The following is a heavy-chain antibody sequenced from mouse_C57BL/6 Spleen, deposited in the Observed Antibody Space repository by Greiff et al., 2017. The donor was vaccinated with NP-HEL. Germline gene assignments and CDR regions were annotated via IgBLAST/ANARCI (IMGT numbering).Heavy chain of an antibody. CDR2: ISSGGSYT. D-gene: IGHD1-1*01. J-gene: IGHJ4*01. Sequence: EVQGVESGGDLVKPGGSLKLSCAASGFTFSSYGMSWVRQTPDKRLEWVATISSGGSYTYYPDSVKGRFTISRDNAKNTLYLQMSSLKSEDTAMYYCAREVYYYGSSLYAMDYWGQGTSVTVSS. V-gene: IGHV5-6*01. CDR3: AREVYYYGSSLYAMDY. CDR1: GFTFSSYG.